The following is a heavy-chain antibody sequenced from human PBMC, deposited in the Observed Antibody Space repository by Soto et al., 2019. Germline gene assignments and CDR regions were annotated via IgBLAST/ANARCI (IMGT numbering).Heavy chain of an antibody. CDR2: IIPMFGTA. J-gene: IGHJ6*02. Sequence: QVQLVQSGAEVKKPGSSVKVSCKASGGTFKNFNFNWVRQAPGQGLEWMGVIIPMFGTADYAQRFQGRITITADDSTSTAYMELSSLRSEDTAVYYCARDDTGDSYSYYYGMDFWGQGTTVTVSS. D-gene: IGHD7-27*01. CDR1: GGTFKNFN. CDR3: ARDDTGDSYSYYYGMDF. V-gene: IGHV1-69*01.